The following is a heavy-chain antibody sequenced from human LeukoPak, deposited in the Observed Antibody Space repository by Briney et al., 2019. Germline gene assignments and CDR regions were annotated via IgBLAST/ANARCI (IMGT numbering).Heavy chain of an antibody. Sequence: GRPLRLSCAASGFTFSSYAMHGVRQAPGKVLECVAVISYDGSNKYYADSVKGRFTISRDNSKNTLYLQMNSLRAEDTAVYYCARDGPAAACFDYWGQGTLVTVSS. D-gene: IGHD6-13*01. J-gene: IGHJ4*02. CDR3: ARDGPAAACFDY. V-gene: IGHV3-30*04. CDR2: ISYDGSNK. CDR1: GFTFSSYA.